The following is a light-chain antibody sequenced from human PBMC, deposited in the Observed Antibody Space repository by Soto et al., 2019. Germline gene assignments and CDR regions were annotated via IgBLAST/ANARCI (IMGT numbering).Light chain of an antibody. V-gene: IGKV3-11*01. CDR3: QKRSNWAST. Sequence: EIVLTQSPATLSLSPGERATLSCRASQSVSSYLAWYQQKPGQAPRLLIYDASNRATGIPARFSGSGSGTDFPLSISSLEPEYVAVYYCQKRSNWASTFGSGTKVEIK. CDR2: DAS. CDR1: QSVSSY. J-gene: IGKJ4*01.